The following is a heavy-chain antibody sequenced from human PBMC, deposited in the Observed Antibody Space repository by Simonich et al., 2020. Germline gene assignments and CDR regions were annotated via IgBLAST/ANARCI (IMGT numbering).Heavy chain of an antibody. Sequence: QLQLQESGPGLVKPSETLSLTCTVSGGSISSSSYYWGWIRQPPGKGLEWSGSIYYSGSTYYNPSHKSRVTISVDTSKNQFSLKLSSVTAADTPVYYCARHAGFAFDIWGQGTMVTVSS. CDR2: IYYSGST. J-gene: IGHJ3*02. CDR3: ARHAGFAFDI. CDR1: GGSISSSSYY. V-gene: IGHV4-39*01. D-gene: IGHD6-13*01.